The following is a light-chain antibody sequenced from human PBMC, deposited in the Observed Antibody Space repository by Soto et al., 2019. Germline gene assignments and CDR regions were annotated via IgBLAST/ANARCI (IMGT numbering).Light chain of an antibody. CDR3: QQYSVWPLVT. J-gene: IGKJ4*01. CDR2: GAS. CDR1: QSVGTY. Sequence: EIVMTQSPATLSVYPGERATLSCRASQSVGTYLAWYQQKPGQTPRLLIFGASTRATGIPARFSGSGSGSEFTLTISSLQSEDFAHYSCQQYSVWPLVTFGGGTKVEIK. V-gene: IGKV3-15*01.